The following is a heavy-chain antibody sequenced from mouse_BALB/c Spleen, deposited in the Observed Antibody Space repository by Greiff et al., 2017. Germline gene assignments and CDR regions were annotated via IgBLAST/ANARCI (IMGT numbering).Heavy chain of an antibody. J-gene: IGHJ4*01. CDR2: ISSGSSTI. CDR1: GFTFSSFG. V-gene: IGHV5-17*02. CDR3: ARDGRYAMDY. D-gene: IGHD1-2*01. Sequence: EVQGVESGGGLVQPGGSRKLSCAASGFTFSSFGMHWVRQAPEKGLEWVAYISSGSSTIYYADTVKGRFTISRDNPKNTLFLQMTSLRSEDTAMYYCARDGRYAMDYWGQGTSVTVSS.